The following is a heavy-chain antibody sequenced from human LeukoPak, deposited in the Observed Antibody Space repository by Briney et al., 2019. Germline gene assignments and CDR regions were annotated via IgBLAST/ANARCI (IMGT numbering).Heavy chain of an antibody. CDR1: GGSIRSYY. CDR3: ARTRYCSGTSCYFDY. V-gene: IGHV4-59*08. Sequence: SETLSLTCTVSGGSIRSYYWSWIRQPPGKGLEWIAYIHYTGSTKYNPSLKSRVTISLDTPKKQFSLGLSSVTAADTAVYYCARTRYCSGTSCYFDYWGQGTLVTVSS. CDR2: IHYTGST. D-gene: IGHD2-2*01. J-gene: IGHJ4*02.